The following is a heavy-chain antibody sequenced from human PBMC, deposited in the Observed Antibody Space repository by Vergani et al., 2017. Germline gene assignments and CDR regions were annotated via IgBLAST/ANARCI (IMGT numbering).Heavy chain of an antibody. CDR2: IIPIFGTA. D-gene: IGHD3-22*01. Sequence: QVQLVQSGAEVKKPGSSVKVSCKASGGTFSSYAISWVRQAPGQGLEWMGRIIPIFGTANYAQKFQGRVTITADESTSTAYMELSSLRSEDTAVYYCASCTGTYYYDSIGYYSPTGAFDVWGQATMVTVSS. J-gene: IGHJ3*01. CDR1: GGTFSSYA. V-gene: IGHV1-69*18. CDR3: ASCTGTYYYDSIGYYSPTGAFDV.